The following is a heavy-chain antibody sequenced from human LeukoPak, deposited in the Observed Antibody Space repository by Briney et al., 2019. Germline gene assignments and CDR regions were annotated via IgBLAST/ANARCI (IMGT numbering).Heavy chain of an antibody. CDR1: RFTFSSYD. D-gene: IGHD3-22*01. V-gene: IGHV3-23*01. CDR2: TSATGGST. CDR3: VKVGGSGYYPDI. J-gene: IGHJ3*02. Sequence: PGRSLRLSCAASRFTFSSYDMSWVRQPPEKGLEWVAATSATGGSTYHADFVKGRLTISRHNSKNTVNLQMNSLRGEDTAVYYCVKVGGSGYYPDIWGQGTMVTVSS.